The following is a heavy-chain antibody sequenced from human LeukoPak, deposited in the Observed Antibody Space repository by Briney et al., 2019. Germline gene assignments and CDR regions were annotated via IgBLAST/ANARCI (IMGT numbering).Heavy chain of an antibody. Sequence: GRSLRLSCAASGFTFSTYGMHWVRQAPGKGLEWMAVISYDGSDKYYTDSVKGRFTISRDNSKNTLYLQMNSLRADDTAVYYCAKGAQYDYYDNSGLWRGAFDYWGQGTLVTVSS. D-gene: IGHD3-22*01. J-gene: IGHJ4*02. V-gene: IGHV3-30*18. CDR1: GFTFSTYG. CDR3: AKGAQYDYYDNSGLWRGAFDY. CDR2: ISYDGSDK.